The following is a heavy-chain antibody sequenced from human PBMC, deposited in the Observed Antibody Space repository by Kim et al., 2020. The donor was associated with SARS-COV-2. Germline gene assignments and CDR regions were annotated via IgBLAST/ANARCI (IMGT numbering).Heavy chain of an antibody. Sequence: GGSLRLSCAASGFTFSSYEMNWVRQAPGKGLEWVSYISSSGSTIYYAASVKGRFTISRDNAKNSLYLQMNSLRAEDTAVYYCAREFSCSSTSCYVGVFDYWGQGTLVTVSS. CDR3: AREFSCSSTSCYVGVFDY. V-gene: IGHV3-48*03. CDR1: GFTFSSYE. D-gene: IGHD2-2*01. CDR2: ISSSGSTI. J-gene: IGHJ4*02.